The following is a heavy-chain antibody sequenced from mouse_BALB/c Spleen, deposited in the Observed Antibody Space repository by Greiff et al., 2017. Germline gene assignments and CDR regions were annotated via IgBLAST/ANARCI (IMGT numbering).Heavy chain of an antibody. CDR1: GYAFTNYL. CDR2: INPGSGGT. Sequence: VQLQESGAELVRPGTSVKVSCKASGYAFTNYLIEWVKQRPGQGLEWIGVINPGSGGTNYNEKFKGKATLTADKSSSTAYMQLSSLTSDDSAVYFCARGNYTYYYAMDYWGQGTSVTVSS. J-gene: IGHJ4*01. V-gene: IGHV1-54*03. CDR3: ARGNYTYYYAMDY. D-gene: IGHD2-1*01.